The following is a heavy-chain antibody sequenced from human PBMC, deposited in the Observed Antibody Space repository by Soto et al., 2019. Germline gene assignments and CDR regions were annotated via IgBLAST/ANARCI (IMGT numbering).Heavy chain of an antibody. CDR3: ARQGTRWLGELLGDHYFDY. J-gene: IGHJ4*02. Sequence: SETLSLTCTVSGGSISSYYWSWIRQPPGKGLEWIGYIYYSGSTNYNPSLKSRVTISVDTSKNQFSLKLSSVTAADTAVYYCARQGTRWLGELLGDHYFDYWGQGTLVTVSS. D-gene: IGHD3-10*01. CDR1: GGSISSYY. V-gene: IGHV4-59*08. CDR2: IYYSGST.